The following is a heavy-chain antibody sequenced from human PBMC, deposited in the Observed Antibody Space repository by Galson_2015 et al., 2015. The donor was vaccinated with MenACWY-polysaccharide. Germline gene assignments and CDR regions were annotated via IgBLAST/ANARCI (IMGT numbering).Heavy chain of an antibody. D-gene: IGHD3-16*01. CDR1: GDSISSSF. CDR2: IYYSGST. V-gene: IGHV4-59*01. J-gene: IGHJ4*02. CDR3: ARAPRPDKTFGYFDY. Sequence: TLSLTCTVSGDSISSSFWNWFRQPPGKGLEWVGWIYYSGSTKYTPSLESRVTISLDASKNQFSLRLSSVTAADTAVYYCARAPRPDKTFGYFDYWGQGILVTVST.